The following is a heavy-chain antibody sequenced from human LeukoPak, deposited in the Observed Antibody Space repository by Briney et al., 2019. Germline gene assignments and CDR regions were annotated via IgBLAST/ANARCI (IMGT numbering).Heavy chain of an antibody. CDR3: AKGASYGGNYY. CDR1: GGTFSSYA. J-gene: IGHJ4*02. V-gene: IGHV1-69*04. CDR2: IIPILGIA. Sequence: SVKVSCKASGGTFSSYAITWVRQAPGQGLEWMGRIIPILGIANYAQKFQGRVTITAEKSTSTAYMELSSLRSEDTAVYYCAKGASYGGNYYWGQGTLVTVSS. D-gene: IGHD4-23*01.